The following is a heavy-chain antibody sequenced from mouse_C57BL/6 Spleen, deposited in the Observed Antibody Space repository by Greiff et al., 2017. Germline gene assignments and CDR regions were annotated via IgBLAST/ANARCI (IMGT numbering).Heavy chain of an antibody. D-gene: IGHD3-2*02. CDR1: GYTFTSYW. Sequence: VQLQQSGAELVKPGASVKMSCKASGYTFTSYWITWVKQRPGQGLEWIGDIYPGSGSTNYNEKFKSKATLTVDTSSSTAYMQLSSLTSEDSAVYYCARWGGTAQATFAYWGQGTLVTVSA. J-gene: IGHJ3*01. CDR3: ARWGGTAQATFAY. V-gene: IGHV1-55*01. CDR2: IYPGSGST.